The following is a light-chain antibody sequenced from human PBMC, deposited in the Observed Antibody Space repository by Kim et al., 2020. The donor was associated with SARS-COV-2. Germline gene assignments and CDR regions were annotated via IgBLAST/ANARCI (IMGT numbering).Light chain of an antibody. J-gene: IGLJ1*01. CDR1: SGCSNYK. CDR3: GADHGSGSNFVYV. V-gene: IGLV9-49*01. CDR2: VGTGGIVG. Sequence: CTLSSGCSNYKVDWYQQRPGKGPRFVMRVGTGGIVGSKGDGIPDRFSVLGSGLNRYLTIKNIQEEDESDYHCGADHGSGSNFVYVFGTGTKVTVL.